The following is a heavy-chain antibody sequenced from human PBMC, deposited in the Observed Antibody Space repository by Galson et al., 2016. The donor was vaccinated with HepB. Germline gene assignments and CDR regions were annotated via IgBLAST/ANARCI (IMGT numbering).Heavy chain of an antibody. CDR1: GYSFSTYW. CDR3: ARRHGPFDS. J-gene: IGHJ3*01. CDR2: IYPDDSDT. V-gene: IGHV5-51*01. Sequence: KVSCKASGYSFSTYWIGWVRQMPGKGLEWMGTIYPDDSDTRYNPSFQGQVIISADKSLSTAYLQWTSLKAADTAVYYCARRHGPFDSWGQGTLVTVSS.